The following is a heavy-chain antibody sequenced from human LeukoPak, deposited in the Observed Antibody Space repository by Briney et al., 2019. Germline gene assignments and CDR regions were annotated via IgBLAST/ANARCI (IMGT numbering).Heavy chain of an antibody. Sequence: ASVTVSCKASGYTFSNYYIHWVRQAPGQGLEWMGVVNLSGGRTKNAQKFQGRVTMTRDTSTSTVFLELRSLRFEDTAVYYCARDRVIIAASGIYYHALDVWGLGTTVTVSS. J-gene: IGHJ6*02. CDR2: VNLSGGRT. D-gene: IGHD6-13*01. CDR3: ARDRVIIAASGIYYHALDV. CDR1: GYTFSNYY. V-gene: IGHV1-46*01.